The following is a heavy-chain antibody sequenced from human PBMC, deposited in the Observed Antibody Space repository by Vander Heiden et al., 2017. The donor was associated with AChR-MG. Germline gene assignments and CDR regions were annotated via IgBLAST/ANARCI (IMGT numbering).Heavy chain of an antibody. CDR3: ARDRKPGGPSGPSGYDFWSGRYYYYGMDV. V-gene: IGHV3-7*01. J-gene: IGHJ6*02. CDR1: GFTFSSSW. D-gene: IGHD3-3*01. Sequence: EVQLVESGGGLVQPGGSLRLSCAASGFTFSSSWMSWVRQAPGKGLAWVANIKQDGSEKYYVDSVKGRFTISRDNAKNSLDLQMNSLRAEDTAVYYCARDRKPGGPSGPSGYDFWSGRYYYYGMDVWGQGTTVTVSS. CDR2: IKQDGSEK.